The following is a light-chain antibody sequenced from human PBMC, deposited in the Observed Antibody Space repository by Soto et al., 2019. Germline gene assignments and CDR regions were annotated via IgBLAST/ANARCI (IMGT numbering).Light chain of an antibody. V-gene: IGKV3-15*01. CDR1: KTVASN. Sequence: EIVVTQSPASLSVSPGDGATLSCRDSKTVASNVAWYQQKPGQGPRLLIHGASTRAAGVPARFSGSGSGTDFTLTISSLQSEDFAVYYCQQYHNWPPQYTFGQGTRLQIK. CDR3: QQYHNWPPQYT. J-gene: IGKJ2*01. CDR2: GAS.